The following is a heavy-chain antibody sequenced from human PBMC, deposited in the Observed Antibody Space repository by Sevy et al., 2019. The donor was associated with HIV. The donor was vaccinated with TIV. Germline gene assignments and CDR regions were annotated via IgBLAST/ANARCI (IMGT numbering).Heavy chain of an antibody. CDR3: ARGGTYFDS. J-gene: IGHJ4*02. CDR1: GGSINSGGYY. CDR2: IYYSGST. V-gene: IGHV4-30-4*01. D-gene: IGHD3-16*01. Sequence: SETLSLTCTVSGGSINSGGYYWSWIRQPPGKGLEWIGYIYYSGSTYYNPSLKSRLTISVDTSKNQFSLKLSSVTSADTAVYYCARGGTYFDSWGQGTLVTVSS.